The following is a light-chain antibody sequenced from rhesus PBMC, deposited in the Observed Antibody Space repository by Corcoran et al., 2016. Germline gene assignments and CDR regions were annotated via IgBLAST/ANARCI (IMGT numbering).Light chain of an antibody. Sequence: DIQMTQSPSSLSASVGDRVTITCRASQGINNWLAWYQQRQGKAPKFLIYRASKLETGVPSRFSGSGSGTDVTLTISSLQPEDIATCYCQQRDHSPFPFDPGTKLDFK. CDR2: RAS. J-gene: IGKJ3*01. V-gene: IGKV1-69*01. CDR1: QGINNW. CDR3: QQRDHSPFP.